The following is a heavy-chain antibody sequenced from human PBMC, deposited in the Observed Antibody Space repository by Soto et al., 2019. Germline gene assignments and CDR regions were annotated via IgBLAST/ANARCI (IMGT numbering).Heavy chain of an antibody. CDR2: IYYSGST. D-gene: IGHD3-10*01. J-gene: IGHJ5*02. CDR3: ARCHYGAGSWFDP. CDR1: GGSISSGGYY. V-gene: IGHV4-31*03. Sequence: PSETLSLTCTVSGGSISSGGYYWSWIRQHPGKGLEWIGYIYYSGSTYYNPSLKSRVTISVDTSKNQFSLKLSSVTAADTAVYYSARCHYGAGSWFDPWGQGTLLNVSS.